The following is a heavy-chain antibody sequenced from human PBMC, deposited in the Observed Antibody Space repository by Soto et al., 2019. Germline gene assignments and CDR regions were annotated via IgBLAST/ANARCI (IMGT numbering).Heavy chain of an antibody. CDR2: ISAYNGDT. V-gene: IGHV1-18*01. CDR3: ARVRAELGYCSGPSCLPYYNGMDV. Sequence: QVQLVQSGAEVRKPGASVKVSCTASGYTFTSYGISWVRQAPGQGLEWMGWISAYNGDTNYAQKVQGRVTMTTDTPTSTVYVELRSLRSDDTAVYYCARVRAELGYCSGPSCLPYYNGMDVWGQGTTVTVSS. D-gene: IGHD2-15*01. J-gene: IGHJ6*02. CDR1: GYTFTSYG.